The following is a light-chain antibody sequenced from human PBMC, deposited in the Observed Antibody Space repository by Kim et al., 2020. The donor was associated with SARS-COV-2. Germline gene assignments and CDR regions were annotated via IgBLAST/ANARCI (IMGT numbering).Light chain of an antibody. CDR1: SGDVVGYNY. V-gene: IGLV2-14*03. CDR3: SSYTSSSTYWV. J-gene: IGLJ3*02. CDR2: DVS. Sequence: QSITISCSGTSGDVVGYNYVSWYQQYPGKAPKVMIYDVSKRPSGVSDRFSGSKSGNTASLTISGLQAEDEADYYCSSYTSSSTYWVFGGGTQLTVL.